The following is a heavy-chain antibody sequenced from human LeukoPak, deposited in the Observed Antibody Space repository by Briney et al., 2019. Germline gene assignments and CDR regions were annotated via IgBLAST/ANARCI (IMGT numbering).Heavy chain of an antibody. CDR3: ARGQQLVKTD. D-gene: IGHD6-13*01. Sequence: GGSLRLSCAASGFTFSSYAMSWVRQAPGKGLEWVSAISGSGGSTYYADSVKGRFTISRDNSKNTVYLQMDSLRAEDTALYYCARGQQLVKTDWGQGTLVTVSS. V-gene: IGHV3-23*01. J-gene: IGHJ4*02. CDR1: GFTFSSYA. CDR2: ISGSGGST.